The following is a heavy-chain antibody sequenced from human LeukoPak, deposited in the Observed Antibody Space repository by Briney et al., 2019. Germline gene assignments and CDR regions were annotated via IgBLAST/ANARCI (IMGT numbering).Heavy chain of an antibody. Sequence: GGSLRLSCAASGFSVSNTYMSWVRQAPGKGLAWVSINYSGGNTYYADSVKGRFTISRDNSKDTLYLQMNRLRPEDTAVYYCARGTVTAPDYWGQGTLVTVSS. J-gene: IGHJ4*02. CDR3: ARGTVTAPDY. D-gene: IGHD2-21*02. CDR1: GFSVSNTY. V-gene: IGHV3-53*01. CDR2: NYSGGNT.